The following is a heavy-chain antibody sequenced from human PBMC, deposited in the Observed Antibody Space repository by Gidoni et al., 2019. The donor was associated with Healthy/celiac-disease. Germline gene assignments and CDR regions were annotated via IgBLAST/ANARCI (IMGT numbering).Heavy chain of an antibody. V-gene: IGHV4-59*08. CDR3: ARQDTAYDAFDI. Sequence: QVQLQESGPGLVKPSATLSLTCTVSGGSISSYYWSWIRQPPGKGLAWIGYIYYSGSTNYNPSLKGRVTISVDTSKNQFSLKLSSVTAADTAVYYCARQDTAYDAFDIWGQGTMVTVSS. CDR1: GGSISSYY. J-gene: IGHJ3*02. D-gene: IGHD5-18*01. CDR2: IYYSGST.